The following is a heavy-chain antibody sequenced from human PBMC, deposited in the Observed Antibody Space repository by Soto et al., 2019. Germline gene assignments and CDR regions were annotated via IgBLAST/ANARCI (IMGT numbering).Heavy chain of an antibody. D-gene: IGHD3-10*01. CDR2: ISSSSSTI. J-gene: IGHJ6*02. CDR1: GFTFSSYS. CDR3: ARDSPARVTMVRGNRYYGMDV. Sequence: EVQLVESGGGLVQPGGSLRLSCAASGFTFSSYSMNWVRQAPGKGLQWVSYISSSSSTIYYADSVKGRFTISRDNAKNSLYLQMNSLRDEDTAVYYCARDSPARVTMVRGNRYYGMDVWGQGTTVTVSS. V-gene: IGHV3-48*02.